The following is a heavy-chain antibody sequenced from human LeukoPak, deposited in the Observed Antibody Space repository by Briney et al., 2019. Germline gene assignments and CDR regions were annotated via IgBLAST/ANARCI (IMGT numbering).Heavy chain of an antibody. Sequence: ASVKVSCKASGYTFTGYYMHWVRQAPGQGLEWMGWISAYNGNTNYAQKLQGRVTMTTDTSTSTAYMELRSLRSDDTAVYYCARATPRPYLPWYSSSTGFDPWGQGTLVTVSS. CDR1: GYTFTGYY. CDR3: ARATPRPYLPWYSSSTGFDP. V-gene: IGHV1-18*04. J-gene: IGHJ5*02. D-gene: IGHD6-13*01. CDR2: ISAYNGNT.